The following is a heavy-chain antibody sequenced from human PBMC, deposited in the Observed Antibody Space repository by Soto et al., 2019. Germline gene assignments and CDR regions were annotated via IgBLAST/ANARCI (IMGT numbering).Heavy chain of an antibody. CDR2: IYYSGST. J-gene: IGHJ5*02. D-gene: IGHD3-10*01. CDR3: ARGRYGSGSYKPSLWFDP. CDR1: GGSISSGGYY. Sequence: SETLSLTCTVSGGSISSGGYYWSWIRQHPGKGLEWIGYIYYSGSTYYNPSLKSRVTISVDTSKNQFSLKLSSVTAADTAVYYCARGRYGSGSYKPSLWFDPWGQGTLVTVSS. V-gene: IGHV4-31*03.